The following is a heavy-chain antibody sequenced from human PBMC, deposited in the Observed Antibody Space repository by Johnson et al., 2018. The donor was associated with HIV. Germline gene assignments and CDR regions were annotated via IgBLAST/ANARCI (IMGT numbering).Heavy chain of an antibody. D-gene: IGHD3-16*01. CDR3: ARGSRYTYDNDDVYLLQAFDV. CDR1: GFTFDEYG. CDR2: INWNGGST. Sequence: VQLVESGGGLVKPGGSLRLSCTASGFTFDEYGMSWVRQAPGKGLEWVSGINWNGGSTGYADSVRGRFTISRDNSKNTLYLQMNSLRIEDTAVYYCARGSRYTYDNDDVYLLQAFDVWGQGTVVTVSS. J-gene: IGHJ3*01. V-gene: IGHV3-20*04.